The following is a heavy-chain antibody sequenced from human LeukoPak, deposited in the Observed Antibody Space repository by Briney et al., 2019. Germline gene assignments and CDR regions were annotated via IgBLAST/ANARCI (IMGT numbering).Heavy chain of an antibody. J-gene: IGHJ4*02. Sequence: IPSETLSLTCTVSGGSISSGGYYWSWIRQHPGKGLEWIGYIYYSGSTYYNPSLKSRVTISVDTSKNQFSLKLSSMTAADTAVYYCARATNVAAAAGTYDYWGQGTLVTVS. V-gene: IGHV4-31*03. CDR3: ARATNVAAAAGTYDY. CDR1: GGSISSGGYY. D-gene: IGHD6-13*01. CDR2: IYYSGST.